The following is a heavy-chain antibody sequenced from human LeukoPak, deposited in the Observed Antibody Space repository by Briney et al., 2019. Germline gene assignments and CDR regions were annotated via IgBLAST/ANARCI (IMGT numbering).Heavy chain of an antibody. CDR2: ISYDGSNK. CDR3: AKVPTYDYGDYHPWFDP. J-gene: IGHJ5*02. D-gene: IGHD4-17*01. Sequence: SCKASGYTFTSYYMHWVRQAPGKGLEWVAVISYDGSNKYYADSVKGRFTISRDNSKNTLYLQMNSLRAEDKAVYYCAKVPTYDYGDYHPWFDPWGQGTLVTVSS. CDR1: GYTFTSYY. V-gene: IGHV3-30*18.